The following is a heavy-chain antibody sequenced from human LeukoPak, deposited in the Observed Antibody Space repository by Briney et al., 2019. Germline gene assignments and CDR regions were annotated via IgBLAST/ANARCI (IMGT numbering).Heavy chain of an antibody. J-gene: IGHJ4*02. V-gene: IGHV4-31*03. D-gene: IGHD3-22*01. CDR2: IYYSGST. CDR1: GGSISSGGYY. CDR3: ASYGAGYYYDSSGYYFDY. Sequence: PSETLSLTCTVSGGSISSGGYYWSWIRQHPGMGLERIGYIYYSGSTYYNPSLKSRVTISVDTSKNQFSLKLSSVTAADTAVYYCASYGAGYYYDSSGYYFDYWGQGTLVTVSS.